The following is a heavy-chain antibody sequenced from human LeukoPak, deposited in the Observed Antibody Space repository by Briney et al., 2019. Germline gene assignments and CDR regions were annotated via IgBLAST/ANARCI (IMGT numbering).Heavy chain of an antibody. CDR1: GGSVSSGSYY. V-gene: IGHV4-61*01. CDR2: IYYSGST. CDR3: ATSPDSSGWYIY. J-gene: IGHJ4*02. Sequence: TSETLSLTCTVSGGSVSSGSYYWSWIRQPPGKGLEWIGYIYYSGSTNYNPSLKSRVTISVDTSKNQFSLKLSSVTAADTAVYYCATSPDSSGWYIYWGQGTLITVSP. D-gene: IGHD6-19*01.